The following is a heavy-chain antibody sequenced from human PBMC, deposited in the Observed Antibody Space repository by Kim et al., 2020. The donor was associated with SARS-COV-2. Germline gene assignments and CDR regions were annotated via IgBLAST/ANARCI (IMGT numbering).Heavy chain of an antibody. D-gene: IGHD6-25*01. Sequence: TFYTDPVKGRFTISRDDSKKTLVLQMNSLRAEDTAVYYCAKDAAEVGLFDYWGQGTLVTVSS. J-gene: IGHJ4*02. CDR3: AKDAAEVGLFDY. V-gene: IGHV3-23*01. CDR2: T.